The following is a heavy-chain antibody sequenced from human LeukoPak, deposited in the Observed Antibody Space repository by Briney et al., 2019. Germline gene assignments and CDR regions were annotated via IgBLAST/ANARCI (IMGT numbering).Heavy chain of an antibody. CDR1: GGSFSGYY. CDR3: ARFYYYDSSGYSWVAFDY. D-gene: IGHD3-22*01. V-gene: IGHV4-34*01. CDR2: INHSGST. Sequence: SETLSLTCAVYGGSFSGYYWSWIRQPPGKGLEWIGEINHSGSTNYNPSLKSRVTISVDTSKNQFSLKLSSVTAADTAVYYCARFYYYDSSGYSWVAFDYWGQGTLVTVSS. J-gene: IGHJ4*02.